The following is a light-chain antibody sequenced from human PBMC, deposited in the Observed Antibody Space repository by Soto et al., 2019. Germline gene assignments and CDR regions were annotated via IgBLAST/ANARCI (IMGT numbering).Light chain of an antibody. CDR2: GAS. V-gene: IGKV1-17*01. CDR3: LEHNTYPFT. CDR1: QGIGDD. Sequence: DFQMTQSPSSLSASVGDRVTITCQASQGIGDDLGWYQQRPGEVPKRLIYGASILPSGVPSRFSGSGSGTEFTLTMSGLQPEEFATYYCLEHNTYPFTFGGGTKVEIK. J-gene: IGKJ4*01.